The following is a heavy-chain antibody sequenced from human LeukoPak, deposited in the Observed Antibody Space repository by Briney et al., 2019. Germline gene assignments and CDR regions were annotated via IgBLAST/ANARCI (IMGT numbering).Heavy chain of an antibody. D-gene: IGHD2-2*01. CDR3: ARRSYRRAIPTSQFDF. V-gene: IGHV1-18*01. CDR2: ISTHNGNT. J-gene: IGHJ4*02. CDR1: GYTFASYG. Sequence: ASVKVSCKASGYTFASYGINWVRQAPGQGLEWMGWISTHNGNTNYAENFQGRVTMTTDTVTCTAYMELRSLRSDDTAVYFCARRSYRRAIPTSQFDFWGQGTLLTVSS.